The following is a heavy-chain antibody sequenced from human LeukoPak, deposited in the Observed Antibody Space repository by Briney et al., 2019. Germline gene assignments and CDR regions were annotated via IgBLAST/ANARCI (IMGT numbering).Heavy chain of an antibody. D-gene: IGHD3-10*01. CDR2: IKTKSEGGTT. CDR3: TTEFKELGSFFYFYYMDV. Sequence: GGSLRLSCTASGFTFSNAGMNWVRQAPGKGLEWVGRIKTKSEGGTTDYAAPAKGRFTISRDDTKKASFLQMDSLKSDDTAMYYCTTEFKELGSFFYFYYMDVWGTGTTVTISS. V-gene: IGHV3-15*01. J-gene: IGHJ6*03. CDR1: GFTFSNAG.